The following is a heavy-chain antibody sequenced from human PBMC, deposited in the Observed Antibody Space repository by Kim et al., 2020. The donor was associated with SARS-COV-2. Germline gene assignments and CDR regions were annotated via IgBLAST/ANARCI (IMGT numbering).Heavy chain of an antibody. CDR2: IYYSGST. CDR1: GGSISSSIYY. V-gene: IGHV4-39*01. D-gene: IGHD3-10*01. J-gene: IGHJ6*02. CDR3: ARPSGMVRGAFTAPYGMDV. Sequence: SQTLSLTCTVSGGSISSSIYYWGWIRQPPGKGLEWIGSIYYSGSTYYNPSLKSRVTISGDTSKNQFSLKLSSVTAADTAVYYCARPSGMVRGAFTAPYGMDVWGQGTTVTVSS.